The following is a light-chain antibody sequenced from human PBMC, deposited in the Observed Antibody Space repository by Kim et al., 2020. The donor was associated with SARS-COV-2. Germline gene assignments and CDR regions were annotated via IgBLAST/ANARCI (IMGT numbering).Light chain of an antibody. CDR3: QQRATWPPRIT. V-gene: IGKV3-11*01. Sequence: EIVLTQSPATLSLSPGERVTLSCRASQSVGSYFAWYQQKPGQAPRLLIYDTSNRATGIPARFSGSGSGTDFTLTISSLEPEDFAVYYCQQRATWPPRITFGGGTKVDIK. CDR1: QSVGSY. J-gene: IGKJ4*01. CDR2: DTS.